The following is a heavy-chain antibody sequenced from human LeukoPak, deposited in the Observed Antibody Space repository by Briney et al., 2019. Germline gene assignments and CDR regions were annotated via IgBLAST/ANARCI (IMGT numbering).Heavy chain of an antibody. Sequence: GGSLRLSCGASGFTVRTYAVGWVRQAPGKGLEWVSTISVGGTSTFYADSVKGRFTISRDNSKNMVYLQMNSLRADDTAVYYCAKDGSSSFYYYYYMDVWGKGTTVTVSS. D-gene: IGHD6-6*01. V-gene: IGHV3-23*01. CDR2: ISVGGTST. J-gene: IGHJ6*03. CDR3: AKDGSSSFYYYYYMDV. CDR1: GFTVRTYA.